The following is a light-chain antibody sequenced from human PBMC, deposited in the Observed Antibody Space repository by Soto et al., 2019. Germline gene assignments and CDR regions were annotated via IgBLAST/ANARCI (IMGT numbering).Light chain of an antibody. CDR2: GAS. CDR1: QSVSSKY. V-gene: IGKV3-20*01. CDR3: QQYGSSPPWT. J-gene: IGKJ1*01. Sequence: IVLTQSPGSLSLSPGERATVSCRASQSVSSKYLGWYQQKPGQAPRLLIYGASSRANGIPDRFSGSGSGTDFTLTISRLEPEDFAVYYCQQYGSSPPWTFGQGTKVDIK.